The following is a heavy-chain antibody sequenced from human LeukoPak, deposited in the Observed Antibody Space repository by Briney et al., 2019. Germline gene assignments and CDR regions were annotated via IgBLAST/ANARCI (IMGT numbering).Heavy chain of an antibody. D-gene: IGHD1-26*01. CDR1: GFMFSTYA. J-gene: IGHJ4*02. CDR2: ISGSGERT. Sequence: GGSLRLSCVTSGFMFSTYAMSWVRQAPGKGLEWVSIISGSGERTYYADSVKGRFTVSRDNSKNTLYLQMKSLRAEDTAVYYCVSQSYSGSDNYYFHYWGQGALVAVSS. CDR3: VSQSYSGSDNYYFHY. V-gene: IGHV3-23*01.